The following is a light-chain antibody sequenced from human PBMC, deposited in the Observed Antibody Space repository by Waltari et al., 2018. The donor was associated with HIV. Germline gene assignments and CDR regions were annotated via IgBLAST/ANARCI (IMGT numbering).Light chain of an antibody. CDR2: QDS. J-gene: IGLJ1*01. CDR3: QAWDSSTGV. V-gene: IGLV3-1*01. Sequence: SYELTQPPSVSVSPGQNASITCPGDNVGEKYACWYPQKPVQATVLVIYQDSKRPSGIPERFSGSNSGNTATLTISGTQAMDEADSYCQAWDSSTGVFGTGTKVTVL. CDR1: NVGEKY.